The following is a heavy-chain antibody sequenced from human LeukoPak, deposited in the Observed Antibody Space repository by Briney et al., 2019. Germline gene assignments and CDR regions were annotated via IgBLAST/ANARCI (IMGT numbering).Heavy chain of an antibody. CDR1: GGSFSGYY. CDR2: INHSGST. CDR3: ARVQPYSTGYRSVWYPWYFDL. D-gene: IGHD6-19*01. V-gene: IGHV4-34*01. J-gene: IGHJ2*01. Sequence: SETLSLTCAVYGGSFSGYYWSWIRQPPGKGLEWIGEINHSGSTNYNPSLKSRVTISVDTSKNQFSLNLNSVTAADTAVYYCARVQPYSTGYRSVWYPWYFDLWGRGTLVTVSS.